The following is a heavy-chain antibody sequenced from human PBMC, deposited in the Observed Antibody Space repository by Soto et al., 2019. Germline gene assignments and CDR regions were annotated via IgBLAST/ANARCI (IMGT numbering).Heavy chain of an antibody. V-gene: IGHV3-23*01. D-gene: IGHD6-19*01. CDR3: AKGVPGITVAGTGYFQH. J-gene: IGHJ1*01. CDR1: GFTFSSYA. Sequence: GGSLRLSCAASGFTFSSYAMSWVRQAPGKGLEWVSGISGSGDSTYYADSVKGRFTISRDNSKNTLYLQMNSLRAEDTAVYYCAKGVPGITVAGTGYFQHWGQGT. CDR2: ISGSGDST.